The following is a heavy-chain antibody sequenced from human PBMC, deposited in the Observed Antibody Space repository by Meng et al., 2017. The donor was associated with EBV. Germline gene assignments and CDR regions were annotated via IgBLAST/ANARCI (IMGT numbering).Heavy chain of an antibody. D-gene: IGHD4-17*01. CDR3: AREGGYGDYFDY. J-gene: IGHJ4*02. CDR1: GFTFSSYS. Sequence: EVQLVESGXXLXKPGGXXRXSCAASGFTFSSYSMNWVRQAPGKGLEWVSSVSSSSSYIYYADSVKGRFTISRDNAKNSLYLQMNSLRAEDTAVYYCAREGGYGDYFDYWGQGTLVTVSS. V-gene: IGHV3-21*01. CDR2: VSSSSSYI.